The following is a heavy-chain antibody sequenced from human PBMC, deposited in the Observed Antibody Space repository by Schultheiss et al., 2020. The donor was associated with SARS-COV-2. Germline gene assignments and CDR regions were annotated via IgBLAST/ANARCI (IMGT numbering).Heavy chain of an antibody. CDR2: IYYSGST. CDR1: GGSISSGGYY. Sequence: SETLSLTCTVSGGSISSGGYYWSWIRQHPGKGLEWIGYIYYSGSTYYNPSLKSRVTISVDTSKNQFSLKLSSVTAADAAVYYCARVLPEENWFDPWGQGTLVTVSS. CDR3: ARVLPEENWFDP. V-gene: IGHV4-31*03. D-gene: IGHD3-10*01. J-gene: IGHJ5*02.